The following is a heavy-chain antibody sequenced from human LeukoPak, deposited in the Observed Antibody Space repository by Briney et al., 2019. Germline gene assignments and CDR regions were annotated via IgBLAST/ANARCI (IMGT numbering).Heavy chain of an antibody. CDR1: GGSISSSSYY. V-gene: IGHV4-39*07. D-gene: IGHD6-13*01. Sequence: SETLSLTCTVSGGSISSSSYYWGWIRQPPGKGLEWIGSIYYSGSTYYNPSLKSRVTISVDTSKNQFSLKLSSVTAADTAMYYCARSGYSSSWYWFDPRGQGTLVTVSS. J-gene: IGHJ5*02. CDR3: ARSGYSSSWYWFDP. CDR2: IYYSGST.